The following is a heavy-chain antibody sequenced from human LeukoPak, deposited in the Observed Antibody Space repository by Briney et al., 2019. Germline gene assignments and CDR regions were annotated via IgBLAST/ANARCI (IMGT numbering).Heavy chain of an antibody. J-gene: IGHJ4*02. V-gene: IGHV4-59*01. CDR1: GGSISSYY. D-gene: IGHD3-22*01. CDR2: IYFSGST. CDR3: AKDFGVYYDRYNFDY. Sequence: PSETLSLTCTVSGGSISSYYWSWIRQPPGKGLEWIGYIYFSGSTNYNPSLKSRVTISVDTSKNQFSLKMSSVTAADTAVYYCAKDFGVYYDRYNFDYWGQGTLVTVSS.